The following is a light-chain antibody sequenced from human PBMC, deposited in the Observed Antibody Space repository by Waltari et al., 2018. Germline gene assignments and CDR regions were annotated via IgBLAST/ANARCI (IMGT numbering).Light chain of an antibody. J-gene: IGLJ3*02. CDR3: TSYESGGTWV. CDR2: DVI. CDR1: TSDIGGYNY. Sequence: QSALTTPASVSGSPGQSITISCPGTTSDIGGYNYVSRNQQNPGKAPKVMIYDVIKRPSGVSNRFSGSKSGNTASLTISGLQADDEADYYCTSYESGGTWVFGGGTKVTV. V-gene: IGLV2-14*03.